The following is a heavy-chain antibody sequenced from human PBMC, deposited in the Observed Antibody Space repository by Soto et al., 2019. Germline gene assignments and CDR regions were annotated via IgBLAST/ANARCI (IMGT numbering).Heavy chain of an antibody. D-gene: IGHD5-12*01. CDR1: GGSISGSSSYY. J-gene: IGHJ4*02. CDR3: ARHPNSGWLGY. V-gene: IGHV4-39*01. Sequence: QLQLQESGPGLVKPSETLSLTCSVSGGSISGSSSYYWAWIRQPPGKGLEWIGSVYYSGNTYYGPSLKGRITLSVDTSKNQFSLKVTSVTASDTAVYYCARHPNSGWLGYWGQGILVTVSS. CDR2: VYYSGNT.